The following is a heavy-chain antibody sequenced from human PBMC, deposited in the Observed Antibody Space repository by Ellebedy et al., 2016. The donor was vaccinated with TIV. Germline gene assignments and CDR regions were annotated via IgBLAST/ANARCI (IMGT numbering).Heavy chain of an antibody. CDR3: VKDMSALRPGIAAAAFDF. CDR1: GFTFNHYA. Sequence: PGGSLRLSCTASGFTFNHYAMHWVRQAPGKGLEWVSGINWESGKIGYADSVKGRFTISRDDAKSSLHLQMNSLRVEDTALYYCVKDMSALRPGIAAAAFDFWGQGTLVTVSS. V-gene: IGHV3-9*01. CDR2: INWESGKI. D-gene: IGHD6-13*01. J-gene: IGHJ4*02.